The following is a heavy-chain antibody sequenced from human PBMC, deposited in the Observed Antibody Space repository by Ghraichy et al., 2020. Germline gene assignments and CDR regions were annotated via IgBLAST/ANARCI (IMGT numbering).Heavy chain of an antibody. V-gene: IGHV4-59*01. CDR3: ARAELLRDFDY. CDR2: IYYSGST. Sequence: SETLSLTCTVSGGSISSYYWSWIRQPPGKGLEWIGYIYYSGSTNYNPSLKSRVTISVDTSKNQFSLKLSSVTAADTAVYYCARAELLRDFDYWGQGTLVTVSS. CDR1: GGSISSYY. D-gene: IGHD2-15*01. J-gene: IGHJ4*02.